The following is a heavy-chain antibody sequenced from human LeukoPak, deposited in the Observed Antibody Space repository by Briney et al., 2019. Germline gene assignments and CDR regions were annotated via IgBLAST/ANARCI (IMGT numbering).Heavy chain of an antibody. CDR3: ASGHCGGDCSSGYYYNYGMDV. V-gene: IGHV1-46*01. J-gene: IGHJ6*02. Sequence: GASVKVSCKASGYTFTSYYIHWVRQAPGQGLEWMGIINPSGGSTSYAQKFQGRVTMTRDTSTSTVYMELSSLRSEDTAVYYCASGHCGGDCSSGYYYNYGMDVWGQGTTVTVSS. CDR1: GYTFTSYY. CDR2: INPSGGST. D-gene: IGHD2-21*02.